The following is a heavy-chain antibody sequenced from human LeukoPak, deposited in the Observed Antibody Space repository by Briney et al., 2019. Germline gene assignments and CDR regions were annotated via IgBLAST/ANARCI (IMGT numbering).Heavy chain of an antibody. CDR3: AKDHHYCSSTSCYAYFDY. Sequence: GRSLRLSCAASGFTFSSYGMHWVRQAPGKGLEWVAVISYDGSNKYYADSVKGRFTISRDNSKNTLYLQMNSLRAEDTAVYYCAKDHHYCSSTSCYAYFDYWGQGTLVTVSS. J-gene: IGHJ4*02. CDR1: GFTFSSYG. D-gene: IGHD2-2*01. V-gene: IGHV3-30*18. CDR2: ISYDGSNK.